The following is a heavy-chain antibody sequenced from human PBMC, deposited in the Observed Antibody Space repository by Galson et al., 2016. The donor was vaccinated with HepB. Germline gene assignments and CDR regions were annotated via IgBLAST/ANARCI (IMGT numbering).Heavy chain of an antibody. CDR2: ISSNAYGGKT. CDR3: TDGGGIAAAARGLNH. Sequence: SLRLSCAASGFTFSDHAMSWFRQAPGKGLEWVGFISSNAYGGKTEFAASVKDRFTISRDDSKSIAYLQMNSLKIEDTAVYYCTDGGGIAAAARGLNHWGQGTLVTVSS. V-gene: IGHV3-49*03. CDR1: GFTFSDHA. J-gene: IGHJ4*01. D-gene: IGHD6-13*01.